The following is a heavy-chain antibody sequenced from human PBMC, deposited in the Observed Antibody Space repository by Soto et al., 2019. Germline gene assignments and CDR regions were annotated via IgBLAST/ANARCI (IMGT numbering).Heavy chain of an antibody. Sequence: QITLKESGPTLVRPTQTLTLTCTFSGFSLTTSGVGVGWIRQPPGKALEWLAVIYWDDDKRYSSSLKSRLTITQDTSKNHVVLTMTNMDPVDTATYYCAHHPCYGLGSYSFDYWGQGPLVTVSS. J-gene: IGHJ4*02. V-gene: IGHV2-5*02. CDR2: IYWDDDK. CDR3: AHHPCYGLGSYSFDY. D-gene: IGHD3-10*01. CDR1: GFSLTTSGVG.